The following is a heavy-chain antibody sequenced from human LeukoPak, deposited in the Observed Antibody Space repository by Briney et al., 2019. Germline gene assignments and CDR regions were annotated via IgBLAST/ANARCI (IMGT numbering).Heavy chain of an antibody. CDR1: GCSITSDEYY. CDR2: MSYNGSA. D-gene: IGHD3-9*01. Sequence: PAQTLSLTCTVSGCSITSDEYYWSWIRQSPGKGLEWIGYMSYNGSAYYNPPLKSRVTISVDTSKNQFSLKLTSVTAADAAVYYCARPSLTGYGLGYYGMDVWGLGTTVTVSS. V-gene: IGHV4-30-4*01. J-gene: IGHJ6*02. CDR3: ARPSLTGYGLGYYGMDV.